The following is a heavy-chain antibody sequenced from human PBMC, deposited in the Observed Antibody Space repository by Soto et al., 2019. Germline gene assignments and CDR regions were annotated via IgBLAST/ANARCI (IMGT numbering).Heavy chain of an antibody. V-gene: IGHV3-21*01. Sequence: GGSLRLSCAASGFTFRSYAMSWVRQAPGKGLEWVSPISSSSSYIYYADSVKGRFTISRDNAKNSLYLQMNSLRAEDTAVYYCARDAPAGIAVAGPFDYWGQGTLVTVSS. CDR3: ARDAPAGIAVAGPFDY. CDR1: GFTFRSYA. D-gene: IGHD6-19*01. J-gene: IGHJ4*02. CDR2: ISSSSSYI.